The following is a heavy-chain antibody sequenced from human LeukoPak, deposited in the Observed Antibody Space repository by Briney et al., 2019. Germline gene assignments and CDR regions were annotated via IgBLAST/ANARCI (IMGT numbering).Heavy chain of an antibody. CDR2: TNTDGSST. V-gene: IGHV3-74*03. CDR3: YGANAEH. J-gene: IGHJ1*01. Sequence: GGSLRLSCAASGXTFSSYWXHXVXQAPGXGLVWVSGTNTDGSSTMYADSVKGRFTIARDNAKNTLYLQMNSLRAEDTAVYYCYGANAEHWGQGTLVTVSS. CDR1: GXTFSSYW. D-gene: IGHD4-23*01.